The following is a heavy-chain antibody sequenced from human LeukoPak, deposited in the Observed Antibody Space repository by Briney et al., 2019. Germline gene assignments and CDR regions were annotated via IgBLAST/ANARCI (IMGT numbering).Heavy chain of an antibody. CDR3: ARAPEGMATTDFDY. CDR1: GFTSSSYG. V-gene: IGHV3-33*01. Sequence: PGGSLRLSCAASGFTSSSYGMHWVRQAPGKGLEWVAVIWYDGSNKYYADSVKGRFTISRDNSKNTLYLQMNSLRAEDTAVYYCARAPEGMATTDFDYWGQGTLVTVSS. J-gene: IGHJ4*02. D-gene: IGHD5-24*01. CDR2: IWYDGSNK.